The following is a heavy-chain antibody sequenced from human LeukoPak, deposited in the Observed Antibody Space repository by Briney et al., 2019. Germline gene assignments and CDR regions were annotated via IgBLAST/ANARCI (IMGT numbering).Heavy chain of an antibody. V-gene: IGHV4-61*08. J-gene: IGHJ5*02. Sequence: KPSETLSLTCTVSGGSISSGDYYWGWIRQPPGKGLEWIGYIYYSGSTNYNPSLKSRVTISVDTSKNQFSLKVSSVTAADTAVYFCAREKVSTLHWFDPWGQGTLVTVSS. CDR3: AREKVSTLHWFDP. CDR1: GGSISSGDYY. CDR2: IYYSGST. D-gene: IGHD5/OR15-5a*01.